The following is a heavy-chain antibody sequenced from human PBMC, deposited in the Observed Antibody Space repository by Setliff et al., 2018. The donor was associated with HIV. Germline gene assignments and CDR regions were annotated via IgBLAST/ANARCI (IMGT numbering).Heavy chain of an antibody. D-gene: IGHD1-26*01. J-gene: IGHJ4*02. V-gene: IGHV4-4*02. CDR2: IYHSGGT. Sequence: SETLSLTCAVSGGSISSSNWWSWVRQPPGKGLEWIGEIYHSGGTSYNPSLKSRATVSIDTSKNQFSLKLSSMTAADTAVYYCAARGSYHFDYWGQGILVTVSS. CDR3: AARGSYHFDY. CDR1: GGSISSSNW.